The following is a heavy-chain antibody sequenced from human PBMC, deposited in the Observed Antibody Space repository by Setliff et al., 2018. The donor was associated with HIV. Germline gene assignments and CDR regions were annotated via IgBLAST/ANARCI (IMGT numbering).Heavy chain of an antibody. CDR3: ARATYGSRAGTGLYFDS. D-gene: IGHD6-6*01. CDR1: GVSIVTSDNS. V-gene: IGHV4-39*07. CDR2: INYSGKT. J-gene: IGHJ4*02. Sequence: TLSLTCDVSGVSIVTSDNSWAWIRQPPGKGLEWIGEINYSGKTNKNPSLKSRVTISADTSRTQFSLNLISVTAADTAVYYCARATYGSRAGTGLYFDSRGQGALVTVSS.